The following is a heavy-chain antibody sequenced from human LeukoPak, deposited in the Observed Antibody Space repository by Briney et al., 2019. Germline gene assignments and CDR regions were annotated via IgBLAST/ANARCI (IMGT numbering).Heavy chain of an antibody. CDR2: ISGSGGST. J-gene: IGHJ6*03. D-gene: IGHD4-17*01. CDR3: AKAYGDPFYYYYYMDV. V-gene: IGHV3-23*01. Sequence: PGGSLRLSCAASGFTFSSYAMSWVRQAPGKGLEWVSAISGSGGSTYYADSVKGRFTISRDNSKNTLYLQMNSLRAEDTAVYYCAKAYGDPFYYYYYMDVWGKGTTVTVSS. CDR1: GFTFSSYA.